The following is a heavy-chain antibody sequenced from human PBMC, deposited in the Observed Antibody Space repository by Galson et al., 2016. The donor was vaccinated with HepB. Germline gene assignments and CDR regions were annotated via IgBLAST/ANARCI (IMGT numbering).Heavy chain of an antibody. V-gene: IGHV3-48*03. Sequence: SLRLSCVASGFTFSSYTMNWVRQAPGKGLEWVSYISSSGTTIYYADSVKGRSTISRDNAKNSLYLQMNNLRAEDTAVYYCAREPVRLDDLLTGPPKNPDYWGQGTLVTVSS. CDR2: ISSSGTTI. CDR3: AREPVRLDDLLTGPPKNPDY. D-gene: IGHD3-9*01. CDR1: GFTFSSYT. J-gene: IGHJ4*02.